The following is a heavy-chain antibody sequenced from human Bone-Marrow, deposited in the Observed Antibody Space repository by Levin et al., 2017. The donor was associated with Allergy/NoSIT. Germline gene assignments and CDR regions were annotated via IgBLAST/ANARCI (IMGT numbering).Heavy chain of an antibody. V-gene: IGHV3-23*01. D-gene: IGHD3-10*01. CDR1: GLAFSTYA. J-gene: IGHJ5*02. CDR2: ISGTGAST. Sequence: RTGGSLRLSCSASGLAFSTYAMSWVRQAPGQGLEWVTGISGTGASTVYIDSVKGRFTISRDNSKNTLFLQLNSLRAEDTAVYYCARDRLSGSGSYSWGMFDLWGQGILVTVSS. CDR3: ARDRLSGSGSYSWGMFDL.